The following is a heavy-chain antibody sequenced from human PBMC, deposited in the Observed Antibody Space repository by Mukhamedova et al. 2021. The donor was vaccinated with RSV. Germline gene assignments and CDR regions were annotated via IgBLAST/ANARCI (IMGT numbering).Heavy chain of an antibody. CDR2: ISYSGST. Sequence: GLEWIGYISYSGSTDYSPSLKSRVAISIDTSKIEFSLKMTSVTAADTAVYYCARVTTGWSTSDHWGQGALVTVSS. V-gene: IGHV4-59*01. J-gene: IGHJ4*02. D-gene: IGHD4-17*01. CDR3: ARVTTGWSTSDH.